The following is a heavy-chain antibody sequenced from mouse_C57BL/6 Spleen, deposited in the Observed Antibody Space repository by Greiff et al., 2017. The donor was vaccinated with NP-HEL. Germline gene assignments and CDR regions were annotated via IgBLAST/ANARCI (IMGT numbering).Heavy chain of an antibody. J-gene: IGHJ3*01. CDR2: IHPNSGST. CDR3: AREGYYGSSPWFAY. D-gene: IGHD1-1*01. Sequence: QVQLQQPGAELVKPGASVKLSCKASGYTFTSYWMHWVKQRPGQGLEWIGMIHPNSGSTNYNEKFKSKATLTVDKSSSTAYMQLSSLTSEDSAVYDCAREGYYGSSPWFAYWGQGTLVTVSA. V-gene: IGHV1-64*01. CDR1: GYTFTSYW.